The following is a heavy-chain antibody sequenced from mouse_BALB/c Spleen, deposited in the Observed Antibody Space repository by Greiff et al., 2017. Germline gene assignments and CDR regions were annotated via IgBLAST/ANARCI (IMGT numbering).Heavy chain of an antibody. D-gene: IGHD3-1*01. Sequence: VQLQQSGPELVKPGASVKIPCKASGYTFSDSNMGWVKQSHGKSLEWIGDINPNNGGSIYNQKFKGKATLTVDKSSSTAYMQLSSLTSEDSAVYYCTRSGLRDAMDYWGQGTSVTVSS. CDR3: TRSGLRDAMDY. V-gene: IGHV1-18*01. CDR1: GYTFSDSN. CDR2: INPNNGGS. J-gene: IGHJ4*01.